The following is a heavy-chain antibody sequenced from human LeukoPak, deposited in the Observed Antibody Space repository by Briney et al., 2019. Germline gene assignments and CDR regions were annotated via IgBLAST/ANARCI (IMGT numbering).Heavy chain of an antibody. CDR3: ARSLTIFGVVTPLGD. Sequence: SETLSLTCAVSGGSISSSNWWSWVRQPPGQGLEWIEEIYHSGSTNYNPSLKSRVTISVDKSKNQFSLKLSSVTAADTAVYYCARSLTIFGVVTPLGDWGQGTLVTVSS. D-gene: IGHD3-3*01. CDR1: GGSISSSNW. V-gene: IGHV4-4*02. J-gene: IGHJ4*02. CDR2: IYHSGST.